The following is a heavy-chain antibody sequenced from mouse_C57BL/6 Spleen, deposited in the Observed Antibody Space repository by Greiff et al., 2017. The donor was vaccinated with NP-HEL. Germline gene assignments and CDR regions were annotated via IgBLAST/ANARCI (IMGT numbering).Heavy chain of an antibody. V-gene: IGHV1-80*01. J-gene: IGHJ3*01. CDR3: ARSGNDGYSWFAY. Sequence: VQLQQSGAELVKPGASVKISCKASGYAFSSYWMNWVKQRPGKGLEWIGQIYPGDGDTNYNGKFKGKATLTADKSSSTAYMQLSSLTSENSAVYFCARSGNDGYSWFAYWGQRTLVTVSA. D-gene: IGHD2-3*01. CDR1: GYAFSSYW. CDR2: IYPGDGDT.